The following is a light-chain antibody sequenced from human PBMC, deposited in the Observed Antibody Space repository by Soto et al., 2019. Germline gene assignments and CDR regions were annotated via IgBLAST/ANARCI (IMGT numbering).Light chain of an antibody. CDR3: SSYTSSSPWV. CDR2: EVS. CDR1: SSDVGGYNY. J-gene: IGLJ3*02. Sequence: QSALTQPASVSGSPGQSITISCTGTSSDVGGYNYVSWYQQHPGKAPKLMIYEVSNRPSGVANRFSGSKSGNTASLTISGCQAEDEAEYYWSSYTSSSPWVFGGRTKLTVL. V-gene: IGLV2-14*01.